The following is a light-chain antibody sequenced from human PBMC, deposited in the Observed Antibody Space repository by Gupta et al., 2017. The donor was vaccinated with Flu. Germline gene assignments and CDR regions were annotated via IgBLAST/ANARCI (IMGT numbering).Light chain of an antibody. CDR2: GAS. V-gene: IGKV3-20*01. J-gene: IGKJ5*01. CDR1: QSVSSSY. CDR3: QQYCSSRVT. Sequence: EIVLTQSPGTLSLSPGERATLSCRASQSVSSSYLAWYQQKPGQAPRLLIYGASSRATGIPDRFSGSGSGTEFTLTVSRLEPEDFAVYYCQQYCSSRVTFGQGTRLEIK.